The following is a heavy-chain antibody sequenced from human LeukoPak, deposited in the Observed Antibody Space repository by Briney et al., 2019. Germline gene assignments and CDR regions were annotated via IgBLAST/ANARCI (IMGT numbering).Heavy chain of an antibody. J-gene: IGHJ4*02. V-gene: IGHV3-30*03. CDR1: GFSFGDYN. Sequence: PGGSLRLSCEASGFSFGDYNMNWVRQAPGKGLEWVAVISYDGSNKYYADSVKGRFTISRDNSKNTLYLQMNSLRAEDTAVYYCARDVARVVVTAITLDYWGQGTLVTVSS. D-gene: IGHD2-21*02. CDR2: ISYDGSNK. CDR3: ARDVARVVVTAITLDY.